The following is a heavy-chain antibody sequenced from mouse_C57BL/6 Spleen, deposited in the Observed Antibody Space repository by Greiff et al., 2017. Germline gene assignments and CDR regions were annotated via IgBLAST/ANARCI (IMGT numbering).Heavy chain of an antibody. J-gene: IGHJ2*01. CDR1: GYAFSSYW. Sequence: VQGVESGAELVKPGASVKISCKASGYAFSSYWMNWVKQRPGKGLEWIGQIYPGDGDTNYNGKFKGKATLTADKSSSTAYMQLSSLTSEDSGVYFCARPSSGYLYYFDYWGQGTTLTVSS. CDR2: IYPGDGDT. CDR3: ARPSSGYLYYFDY. D-gene: IGHD3-2*02. V-gene: IGHV1-80*01.